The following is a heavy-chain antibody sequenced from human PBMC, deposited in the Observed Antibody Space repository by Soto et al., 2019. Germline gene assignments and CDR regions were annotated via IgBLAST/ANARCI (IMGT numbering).Heavy chain of an antibody. CDR2: ISAYNGNT. D-gene: IGHD3-3*01. V-gene: IGHV1-18*01. Sequence: ASVKVSCKASGYTFTSYGISWVRQAPGQGLEWMGWISAYNGNTNYAQKLQGRVTMTTDTSTSTAYMELRSLRSDDTAVYYCARDIEELYYDFWSGSPGGGMDGWGQGTTVTVSS. J-gene: IGHJ6*02. CDR1: GYTFTSYG. CDR3: ARDIEELYYDFWSGSPGGGMDG.